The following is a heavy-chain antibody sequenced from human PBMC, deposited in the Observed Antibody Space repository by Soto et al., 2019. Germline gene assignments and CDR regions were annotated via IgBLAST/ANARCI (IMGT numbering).Heavy chain of an antibody. CDR3: AKDNHDYADSGIDY. Sequence: GVSRRLSCAASGFTFSSYGMHGVRQAPGKGLEWVAVISYDGSNTYYADSVKGRFTISRDNSKNTLYLQMNSLRAEDTAVYYCAKDNHDYADSGIDYWGQGTLVTGS. J-gene: IGHJ4*02. CDR1: GFTFSSYG. D-gene: IGHD4-17*01. V-gene: IGHV3-30*18. CDR2: ISYDGSNT.